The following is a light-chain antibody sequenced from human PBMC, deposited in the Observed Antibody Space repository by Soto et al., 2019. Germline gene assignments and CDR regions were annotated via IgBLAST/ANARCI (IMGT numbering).Light chain of an antibody. CDR1: QSVSSK. J-gene: IGKJ1*01. Sequence: ELVMTQSPATLSVSPGQGATLSCRASQSVSSKLAWYQQRPGQAPRLLIYSAYTRATGIPARFSGSGSGTEFTLTISSLQSEDFAVYYCHQYNHWLTWTCGQGTKVDIK. CDR3: HQYNHWLTWT. CDR2: SAY. V-gene: IGKV3-15*01.